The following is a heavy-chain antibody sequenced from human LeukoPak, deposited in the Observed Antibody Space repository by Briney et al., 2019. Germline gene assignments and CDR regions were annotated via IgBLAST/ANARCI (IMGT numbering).Heavy chain of an antibody. V-gene: IGHV5-51*01. CDR2: IYPGDSDT. Sequence: GASLKISCEGSGSSFTKYWIGWVRPMPGKGLEWMGIIYPGDSDTRYSPSFQGQVTISADKSISTTYLQWSSLKASDTAMCYCASHYYYDSSGTQGYIYDAFDIWGQGTMVTVSS. D-gene: IGHD3-22*01. CDR1: GSSFTKYW. J-gene: IGHJ3*02. CDR3: ASHYYYDSSGTQGYIYDAFDI.